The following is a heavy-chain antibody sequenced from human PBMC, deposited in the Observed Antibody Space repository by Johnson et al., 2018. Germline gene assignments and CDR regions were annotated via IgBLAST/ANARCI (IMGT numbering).Heavy chain of an antibody. CDR2: VSYDGNNK. Sequence: QVQLVESGGGVVQXGRSLGLSCAASGFTFSSHGIHWVRQAPGKGLEWVAVVSYDGNNKHYGDAVKGRFTISRYNANNTVYLQMNSLVTEDTATYYCGKDPHRLVLMTYARMDAWGLGTAVIVSS. J-gene: IGHJ6*02. CDR1: GFTFSSHG. D-gene: IGHD2-8*01. CDR3: GKDPHRLVLMTYARMDA. V-gene: IGHV3-30*18.